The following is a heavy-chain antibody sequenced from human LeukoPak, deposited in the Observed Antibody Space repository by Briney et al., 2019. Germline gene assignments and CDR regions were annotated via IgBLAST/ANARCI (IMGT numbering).Heavy chain of an antibody. Sequence: PSEPRSLICAVYGVSCSGYYWSGIRRSPGKGLEWIGEINHSGSSIYTPSLKSRVTISVDTSKKQFSLRLSSATAADTAVYYCASQPYCETTRCYRAFDVGGEGTLVTVSA. D-gene: IGHD2-2*01. J-gene: IGHJ3*01. CDR2: INHSGSS. V-gene: IGHV4-34*01. CDR1: GVSCSGYY. CDR3: ASQPYCETTRCYRAFDV.